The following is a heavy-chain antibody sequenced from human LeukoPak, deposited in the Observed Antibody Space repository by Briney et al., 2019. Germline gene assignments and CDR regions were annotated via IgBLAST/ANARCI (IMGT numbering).Heavy chain of an antibody. Sequence: SETLSLTCSVSGGFIGSFYWSWVRQPPGKGVEWLGYIYYNGNTDYSTSLKSRVTISVDTSKNQFSLKFNSVTAADTAVYYCARGQVDTHFDYWGPGTLVTVSS. CDR3: ARGQVDTHFDY. J-gene: IGHJ4*02. D-gene: IGHD2-2*02. CDR1: GGFIGSFY. V-gene: IGHV4-59*01. CDR2: IYYNGNT.